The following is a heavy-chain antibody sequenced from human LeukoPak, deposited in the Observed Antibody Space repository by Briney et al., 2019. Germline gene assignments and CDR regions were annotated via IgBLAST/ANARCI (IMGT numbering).Heavy chain of an antibody. V-gene: IGHV1-69*13. Sequence: SVKVSCKASGGTFSSYAISWVRQAPGQGLEWMGGIIPIFGTANYAQKFQGRVTITADESTSTAYMELSSLRSEDTAVYYCARDLGTRDGYNPPNLFDNWGQGTLVTVSS. CDR1: GGTFSSYA. J-gene: IGHJ4*02. D-gene: IGHD5-24*01. CDR2: IIPIFGTA. CDR3: ARDLGTRDGYNPPNLFDN.